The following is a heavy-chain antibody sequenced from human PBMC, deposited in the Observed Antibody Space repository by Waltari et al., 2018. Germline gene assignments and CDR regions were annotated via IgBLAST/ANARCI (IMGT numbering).Heavy chain of an antibody. CDR3: ARENRHFDL. Sequence: DVQLVESGGGLVPPGGSLRRSCAASGFTFSSYSMNWVRQPPGKGLELVSYISSSSSTIYYADSVKGRFTISRDNAKNSLYLQMNSLRAEDTAVYYCARENRHFDLWGRGTLVTVSS. V-gene: IGHV3-48*04. CDR2: ISSSSSTI. CDR1: GFTFSSYS. J-gene: IGHJ2*01.